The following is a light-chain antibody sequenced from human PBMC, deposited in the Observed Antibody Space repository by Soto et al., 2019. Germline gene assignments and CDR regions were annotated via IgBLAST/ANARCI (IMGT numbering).Light chain of an antibody. CDR1: QSVRSCY. CDR3: QQYGTFHRT. J-gene: IGKJ1*01. Sequence: ELVLTQSPGTLSWSPGQRATLSCRSSQSVRSCYLAWYQQKPGQAPGVLIYDASSGATGVPDRFSGSGSGTAFTLTINRLEPEDFAVYYCQQYGTFHRTFGQGTKVDIK. CDR2: DAS. V-gene: IGKV3-20*01.